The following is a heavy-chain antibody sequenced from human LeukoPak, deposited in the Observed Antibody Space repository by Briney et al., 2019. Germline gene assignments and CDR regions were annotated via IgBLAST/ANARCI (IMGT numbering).Heavy chain of an antibody. D-gene: IGHD6-13*01. CDR1: GYTFTSYD. CDR3: ARVTIAAAGTPFFDY. J-gene: IGHJ4*01. CDR2: MNPNSGNT. Sequence: ASVTVSCKASGYTFTSYDINWVRQATGQGLEWMGWMNPNSGNTGYAQQFQGRVTMTRNTSISTAYMELSSLRSEDTAVYYCARVTIAAAGTPFFDYWGQGTLVTVSS. V-gene: IGHV1-8*01.